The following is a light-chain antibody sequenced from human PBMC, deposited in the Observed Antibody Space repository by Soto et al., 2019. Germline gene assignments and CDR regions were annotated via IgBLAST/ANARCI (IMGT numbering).Light chain of an antibody. Sequence: DIQMTQSPSTLSASVGDRVTITCRASQSISSWWAWYQQKPGKAPKLLIYKASSLESGVPSRCSASGSGTEFTLTISSLQPDDFATYYCQQYNSPSWTFGQGTKVEIK. V-gene: IGKV1-5*03. CDR3: QQYNSPSWT. J-gene: IGKJ1*01. CDR1: QSISSW. CDR2: KAS.